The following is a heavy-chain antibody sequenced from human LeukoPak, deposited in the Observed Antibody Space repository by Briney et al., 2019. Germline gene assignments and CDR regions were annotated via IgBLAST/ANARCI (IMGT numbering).Heavy chain of an antibody. Sequence: AASVTVSCKASGYTFTGYYMHWVRQAPGQGLEWMGWINPNSGGTNYAQKFQGRVTMTRDTSISTAYMELSRLRSDDTAVYYCARVQGAGYYFDYWGQGTLVTVSS. CDR1: GYTFTGYY. V-gene: IGHV1-2*02. CDR2: INPNSGGT. J-gene: IGHJ4*02. D-gene: IGHD3-16*01. CDR3: ARVQGAGYYFDY.